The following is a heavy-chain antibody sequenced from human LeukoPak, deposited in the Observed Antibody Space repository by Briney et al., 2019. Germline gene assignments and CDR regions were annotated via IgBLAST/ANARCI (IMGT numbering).Heavy chain of an antibody. CDR1: GFTFSSYA. D-gene: IGHD2-2*02. J-gene: IGHJ4*02. Sequence: GGSLRLSCAASGFTFSSYAMSWVRQAPGKGLEWVSAISGSGSSTYYADSVKGRFTISRDNSKNTLYLQMNSVIAEDTVVYYCATSSARDCSSTSCHSDYWGQGKLVTVSS. CDR3: ATSSARDCSSTSCHSDY. V-gene: IGHV3-23*01. CDR2: ISGSGSST.